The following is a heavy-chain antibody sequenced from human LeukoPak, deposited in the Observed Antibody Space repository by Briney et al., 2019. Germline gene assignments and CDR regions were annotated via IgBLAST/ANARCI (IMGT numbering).Heavy chain of an antibody. CDR2: ISSSGSTI. Sequence: GGSLRLSCAASGFTFSSYSLHWVRQAPGEGLEWISYISSSGSTIYYSDSVRGRFTISRDNSKNTLYLQINSLRAEDTAVYYCAKVSGDDGDSAYDYWGQGTLVTVSS. CDR1: GFTFSSYS. V-gene: IGHV3-48*01. CDR3: AKVSGDDGDSAYDY. D-gene: IGHD4-17*01. J-gene: IGHJ4*02.